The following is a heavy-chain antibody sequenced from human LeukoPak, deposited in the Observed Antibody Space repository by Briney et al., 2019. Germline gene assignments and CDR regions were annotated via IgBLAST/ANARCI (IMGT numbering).Heavy chain of an antibody. V-gene: IGHV4-30-2*01. Sequence: PSETLSHTCAVSGGSISSGGYSWSWIRQPPGKGLEWIGYIYHSGSTYYNPSLKSRVTISVDRSKNQFSLKLSSVTAADTAVYYCARSSGDFTEYFQHWGQGTLVTVSS. J-gene: IGHJ1*01. CDR2: IYHSGST. CDR1: GGSISSGGYS. D-gene: IGHD4-17*01. CDR3: ARSSGDFTEYFQH.